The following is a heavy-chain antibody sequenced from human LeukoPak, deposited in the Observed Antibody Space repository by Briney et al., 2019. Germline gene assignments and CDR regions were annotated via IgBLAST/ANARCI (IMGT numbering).Heavy chain of an antibody. Sequence: ASVKVSCKASGYTFTSYGISWVGQAPGQGREWMGWISAYNGKTNYAQKLQGRVTIITDKSTRTAYMELRSLRSDDTAVYYCARDLISRWELPNDAFDIWGQGTMVTVSS. V-gene: IGHV1-18*01. CDR1: GYTFTSYG. J-gene: IGHJ3*02. D-gene: IGHD1-26*01. CDR3: ARDLISRWELPNDAFDI. CDR2: ISAYNGKT.